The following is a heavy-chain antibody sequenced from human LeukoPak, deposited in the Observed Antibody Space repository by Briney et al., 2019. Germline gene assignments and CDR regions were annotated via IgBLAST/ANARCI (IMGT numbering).Heavy chain of an antibody. D-gene: IGHD2-15*01. CDR2: IYYSGST. Sequence: SETLSLTCTVSGGSISSGTYYWSWIRQHPGKGLEWIGYIYYSGSTYYNPSLKSRVTISVDTSKNQFSLKVSSVTAADTAVYYCARGKYCIGGNCYANWFDPWGQGTLVTVS. CDR1: GGSISSGTYY. CDR3: ARGKYCIGGNCYANWFDP. V-gene: IGHV4-31*03. J-gene: IGHJ5*02.